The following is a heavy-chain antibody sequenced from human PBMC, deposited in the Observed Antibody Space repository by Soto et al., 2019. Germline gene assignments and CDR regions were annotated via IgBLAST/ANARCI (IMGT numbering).Heavy chain of an antibody. V-gene: IGHV3-33*01. J-gene: IGHJ4*02. CDR2: IWYDGSNK. CDR1: GFTFSSYG. D-gene: IGHD2-2*01. Sequence: GGSLRLSCAASGFTFSSYGMHWVRQAPGKGLEWVAVIWYDGSNKYYADSVKGRFTISRDNSKNTLYLQMNSLRAEDTAVYYCARDSCPSSCHFDYWGQGTLVTVSS. CDR3: ARDSCPSSCHFDY.